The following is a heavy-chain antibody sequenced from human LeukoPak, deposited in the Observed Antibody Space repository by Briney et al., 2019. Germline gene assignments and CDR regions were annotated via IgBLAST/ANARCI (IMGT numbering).Heavy chain of an antibody. Sequence: SETLSLTCSVSGDSISNNYYYWGWIRQPPGKGLEWIGSINYSGSTHYHPSLKSRVTISVDTSKTQFSLKVNSVTAADTAVYYCARHADGHNLITAFDIWGQGTMVTVSS. V-gene: IGHV4-39*01. CDR3: ARHADGHNLITAFDI. J-gene: IGHJ3*02. D-gene: IGHD3-10*01. CDR2: INYSGST. CDR1: GDSISNNYYY.